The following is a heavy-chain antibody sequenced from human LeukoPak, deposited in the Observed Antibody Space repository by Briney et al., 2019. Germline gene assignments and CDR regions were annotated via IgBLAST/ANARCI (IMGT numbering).Heavy chain of an antibody. Sequence: PGGSLRLSCAASGFTFSDYYMSWIRQAPGKGLEWVANIKQDGSEKYYVDSVKGRFAISRGNAKNSLYLQMESLRAEDTAVYYCARAGLEAAGFDYWGQGTLVTVSS. CDR2: IKQDGSEK. V-gene: IGHV3-7*01. D-gene: IGHD6-13*01. CDR1: GFTFSDYY. J-gene: IGHJ4*02. CDR3: ARAGLEAAGFDY.